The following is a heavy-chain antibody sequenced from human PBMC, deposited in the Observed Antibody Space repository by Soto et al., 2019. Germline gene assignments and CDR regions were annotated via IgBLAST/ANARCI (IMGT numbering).Heavy chain of an antibody. D-gene: IGHD1-26*01. Sequence: LRLSCAASGFTFSNYGMHWVRQAPCKGLEWVAIIWHDGNNKYYADSVRGRFIISRDNSKNRLYLQMNSLRAEDTAVYYCASDLVGASDSYGLDVWGQGTPVTVSS. CDR3: ASDLVGASDSYGLDV. CDR2: IWHDGNNK. J-gene: IGHJ6*02. V-gene: IGHV3-33*01. CDR1: GFTFSNYG.